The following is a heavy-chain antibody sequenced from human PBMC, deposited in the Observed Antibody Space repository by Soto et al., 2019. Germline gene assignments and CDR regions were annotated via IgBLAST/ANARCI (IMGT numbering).Heavy chain of an antibody. CDR2: ISYDGSNK. CDR1: GFTFSSYA. Sequence: QVQLVESGGGVVQPGRSLRLSCAASGFTFSSYAMHWVRQAPGKGLEWVAVISYDGSNKYYADSVKGRFTISRDNSKNTLYLQMNRLRAEDTAVYYCARVGDCSGGSCYPPFWGQGTTVTVSS. D-gene: IGHD2-15*01. J-gene: IGHJ6*02. V-gene: IGHV3-30-3*01. CDR3: ARVGDCSGGSCYPPF.